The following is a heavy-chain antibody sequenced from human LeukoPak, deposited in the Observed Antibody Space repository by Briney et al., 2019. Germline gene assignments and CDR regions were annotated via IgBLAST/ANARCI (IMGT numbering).Heavy chain of an antibody. D-gene: IGHD3-22*01. V-gene: IGHV4-59*08. Sequence: SETLSLTCTVSGGSISSYYWSWIRQPPGKGLKWIGNIYYSGYTTYSPSLRSRVTISVDTSKNQFSLKLSSVTAADTAVYYCARRPYYYDSSGYIYWGQGTLVTVSS. J-gene: IGHJ4*02. CDR1: GGSISSYY. CDR2: IYYSGYT. CDR3: ARRPYYYDSSGYIY.